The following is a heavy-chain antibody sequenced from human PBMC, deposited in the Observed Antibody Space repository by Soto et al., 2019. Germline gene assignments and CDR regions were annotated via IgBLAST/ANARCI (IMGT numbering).Heavy chain of an antibody. CDR1: GFTVSSYW. V-gene: IGHV3-7*01. CDR3: ARDRGYGYYQGLDY. D-gene: IGHD4-17*01. CDR2: IKQDGSEK. J-gene: IGHJ4*02. Sequence: GGSLRLSCAASGFTVSSYWMSWVRQAPGKGLEWVANIKQDGSEKYYVDSVKGRFTISRDNAKNSLYLQMNSLCAEDTAVYYCARDRGYGYYQGLDYWGQGTLVTVSS.